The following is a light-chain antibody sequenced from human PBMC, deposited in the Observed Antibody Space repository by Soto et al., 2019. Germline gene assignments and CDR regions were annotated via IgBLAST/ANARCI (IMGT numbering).Light chain of an antibody. V-gene: IGLV2-14*03. J-gene: IGLJ2*01. CDR1: MRDIGAYNL. CDR3: SSFTSKSTLI. CDR2: EVR. Sequence: QSVLTQPASVSGSPGQSSTISCAGTMRDIGAYNLVSWYQQHPGKAPQLIIYEVRNRPSGISFRFSGSKSGNTASLTISGLQAEDEADYYCSSFTSKSTLIFGGGTKLTVL.